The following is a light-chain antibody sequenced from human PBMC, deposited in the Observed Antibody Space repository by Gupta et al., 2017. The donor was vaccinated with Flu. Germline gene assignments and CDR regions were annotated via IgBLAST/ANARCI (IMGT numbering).Light chain of an antibody. CDR3: QVWDSENDNHKV. V-gene: IGLV3-21*03. CDR2: DDR. Sequence: KTATINCGGDRIGSKRVNWYQQKPGQDPGVVVLDDRGRPSGSPERVAGSNSGNRATLTISRVEAGEEADYYCQVWDSENDNHKVFGGGTKLTVL. J-gene: IGLJ3*02. CDR1: RIGSKR.